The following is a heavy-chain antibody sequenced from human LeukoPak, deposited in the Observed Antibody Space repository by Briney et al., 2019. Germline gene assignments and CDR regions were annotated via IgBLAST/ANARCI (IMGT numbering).Heavy chain of an antibody. CDR3: ARDRTGTTSRRWFDP. J-gene: IGHJ5*02. Sequence: SVKVSCKASGGTFSSYAMSWVRQAPGQGLEWMGGIIPIFGTANYAQKFQGRVTITTDESTSTAYMELSSLRSEDTAVYYCARDRTGTTSRRWFDPWGQGTLVTVSS. D-gene: IGHD1-1*01. V-gene: IGHV1-69*05. CDR2: IIPIFGTA. CDR1: GGTFSSYA.